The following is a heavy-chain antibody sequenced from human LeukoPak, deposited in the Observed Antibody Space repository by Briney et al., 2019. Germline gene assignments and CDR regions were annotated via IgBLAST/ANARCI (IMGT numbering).Heavy chain of an antibody. CDR3: AKGRGFMVRGAIIDY. J-gene: IGHJ4*02. V-gene: IGHV3-23*01. CDR1: GFTFSSYA. D-gene: IGHD3-10*01. CDR2: ISGSGGST. Sequence: GGSLRLSCAASGFTFSSYAMSWARQAPGKGLEWVSAISGSGGSTYYADSVKGRFTISRDNSKNTLYLQMNSLRAEDTAVYYCAKGRGFMVRGAIIDYWGQGTLVTVSS.